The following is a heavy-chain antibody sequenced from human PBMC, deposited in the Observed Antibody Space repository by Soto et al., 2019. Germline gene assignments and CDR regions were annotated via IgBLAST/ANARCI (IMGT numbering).Heavy chain of an antibody. CDR3: AKQWEDYDFWSGYSSFDY. J-gene: IGHJ4*02. CDR2: ISGSGGST. CDR1: GFTFSSYA. V-gene: IGHV3-23*01. Sequence: GSLRLSCAASGFTFSSYAMSWVRQAPGKGLEWVSAISGSGGSTYYVDSVKGRFTISRDNSKNTLYLQMNSLRAEDTAVYYCAKQWEDYDFWSGYSSFDYWGQGTLVTVSS. D-gene: IGHD3-3*01.